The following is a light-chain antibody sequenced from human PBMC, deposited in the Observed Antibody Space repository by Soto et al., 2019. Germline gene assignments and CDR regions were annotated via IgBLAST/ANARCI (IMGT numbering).Light chain of an antibody. Sequence: QSALTQPASVSGSPGQSITISCTGTSSDVGGYNYVSWYQQHPGKAPKLMIYDVTYRPSGVSNRFSGSKSGTTASLTLSGLQAEDEADYYCSSYTSTSTYVFGTGTRSPS. CDR1: SSDVGGYNY. CDR2: DVT. V-gene: IGLV2-14*01. CDR3: SSYTSTSTYV. J-gene: IGLJ1*01.